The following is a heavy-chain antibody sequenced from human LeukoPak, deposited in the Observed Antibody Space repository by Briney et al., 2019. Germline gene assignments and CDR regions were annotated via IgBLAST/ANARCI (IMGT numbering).Heavy chain of an antibody. D-gene: IGHD6-19*01. CDR2: IIGRGYKT. J-gene: IGHJ4*02. V-gene: IGHV3-23*01. Sequence: GGSLRLSCAASGFTFSSSDMSWVRQAPGKGLEWVSAIIGRGYKTFYADSVKGRFTISRDNSKNMLYLQLNSLRVEDSALYYCAKDGSAWSKDYWGQGTLVTVSS. CDR1: GFTFSSSD. CDR3: AKDGSAWSKDY.